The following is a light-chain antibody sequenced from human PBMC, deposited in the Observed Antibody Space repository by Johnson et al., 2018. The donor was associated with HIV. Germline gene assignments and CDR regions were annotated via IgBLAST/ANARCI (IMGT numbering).Light chain of an antibody. J-gene: IGLJ1*01. V-gene: IGLV1-51*01. CDR2: DNN. CDR1: ISNIGNNY. CDR3: GTWDSSLSAYV. Sequence: QSVLTQPPSMSAAPGQKVTISCSGSISNIGNNYLSWYQQLPGTAPKLLIYDNNKRPSGIPDRFSGSKSGSSATLGITGLQTGDEADYYCGTWDSSLSAYVFGAGTKVTVL.